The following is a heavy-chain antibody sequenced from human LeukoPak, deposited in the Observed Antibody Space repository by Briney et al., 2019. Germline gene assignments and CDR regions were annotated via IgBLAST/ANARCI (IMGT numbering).Heavy chain of an antibody. J-gene: IGHJ4*02. CDR1: GVSVTSNTYY. CDR3: GRLESGSYPRTQGEDY. CDR2: VSYTGIP. V-gene: IGHV4-61*01. D-gene: IGHD1-26*01. Sequence: KPSETLSLTCPVSGVSVTSNTYYWSWIRQPPGEGLEWIGYVSYTGIPNYNPSLKSRVTISRDTSKNQFSLELRSVIAADTAVYYCGRLESGSYPRTQGEDYWGQGTLVTVSS.